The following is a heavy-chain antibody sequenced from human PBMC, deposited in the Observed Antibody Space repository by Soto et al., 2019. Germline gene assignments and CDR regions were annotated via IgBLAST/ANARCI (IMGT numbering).Heavy chain of an antibody. J-gene: IGHJ4*02. V-gene: IGHV3-49*03. Sequence: GGSLRLSCTASGFTFGDYAMSWFRQAPGKGLEWVGFIRSKAYGGTTEYAASVKGRFTISRDDSKSIAYLQMNSLKTEDTAVYYCTRGDVVVVLAAPYYFDYWGQGTLVTVSS. CDR2: IRSKAYGGTT. CDR1: GFTFGDYA. CDR3: TRGDVVVVLAAPYYFDY. D-gene: IGHD2-2*01.